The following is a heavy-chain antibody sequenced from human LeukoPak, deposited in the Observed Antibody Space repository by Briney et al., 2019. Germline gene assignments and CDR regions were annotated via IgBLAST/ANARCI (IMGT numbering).Heavy chain of an antibody. CDR2: IWFDGTNK. Sequence: GGALRLSCASSGFTFSRYGMHWVRQAPGKGLEGVAVIWFDGTNKYYADSVKGRFTISRDNSKNTLYLQMNSLRAEHTAVYYCARDGYNYAHDYWGQGTLVTVSS. CDR1: GFTFSRYG. D-gene: IGHD5-24*01. J-gene: IGHJ4*02. V-gene: IGHV3-33*01. CDR3: ARDGYNYAHDY.